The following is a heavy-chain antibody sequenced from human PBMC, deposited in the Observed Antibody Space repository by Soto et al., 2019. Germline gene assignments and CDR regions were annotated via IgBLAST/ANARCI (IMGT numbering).Heavy chain of an antibody. V-gene: IGHV4-59*01. Sequence: SETLSLTCTVSGGSISSYYWSWTRQPPGKGLEWIGYIYYSGSTNYNPSLKSRVTISVDTSKNQFSLKLSSVTAADTDVYYCARDGGLGGYCGGDCYLYWGQGTLVTVSS. D-gene: IGHD2-21*02. CDR2: IYYSGST. CDR3: ARDGGLGGYCGGDCYLY. CDR1: GGSISSYY. J-gene: IGHJ4*02.